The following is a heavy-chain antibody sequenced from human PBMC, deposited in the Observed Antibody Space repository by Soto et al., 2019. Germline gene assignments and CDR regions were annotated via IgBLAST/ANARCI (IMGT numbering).Heavy chain of an antibody. Sequence: EVQLLESGGGLVQPGGSLRLSCAASGFTFSSYAMNWVRQAPGKGLEWVSGISGSGGATYYADSVKGRFTISRDNSKKTLYLQMNGLRAEDTAVFYCAKQSHGSGSYYNGVFFAFWGQGPLVTVSS. CDR2: ISGSGGAT. CDR3: AKQSHGSGSYYNGVFFAF. J-gene: IGHJ4*02. V-gene: IGHV3-23*01. CDR1: GFTFSSYA. D-gene: IGHD3-10*01.